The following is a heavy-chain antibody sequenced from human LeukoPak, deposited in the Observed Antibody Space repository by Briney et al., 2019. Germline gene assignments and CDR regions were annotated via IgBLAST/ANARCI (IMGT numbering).Heavy chain of an antibody. Sequence: SQTLSLTCTVSGGSISSGGNYWSWIRQPPGKGLEWMGEINHSGSTNYNPSLKSRVTISVDTSKNQFSLKLTSVTAADTAVYYCARIAKRGGSGRDPGYWGQGTLVTVSS. V-gene: IGHV4-30-2*01. CDR1: GGSISSGGNY. J-gene: IGHJ4*02. CDR3: ARIAKRGGSGRDPGY. CDR2: INHSGST. D-gene: IGHD3-10*01.